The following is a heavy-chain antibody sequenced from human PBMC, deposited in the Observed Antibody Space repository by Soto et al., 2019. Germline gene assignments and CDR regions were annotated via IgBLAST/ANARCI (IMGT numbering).Heavy chain of an antibody. CDR1: GFTFDTFW. CDR3: VRGEGDCTSSMCYEGNSWFGL. D-gene: IGHD2-2*01. CDR2: INSDGGRT. V-gene: IGHV3-74*01. Sequence: EVQLVESGGGLVQPGGSLRLSCAASGFTFDTFWMHWVRQVPGKGLVWVSRINSDGGRTDYADSVKGRFTISRDNAKNTLYLQMNSLRVEDTAVYYSVRGEGDCTSSMCYEGNSWFGLWGQGTLVTVSS. J-gene: IGHJ5*02.